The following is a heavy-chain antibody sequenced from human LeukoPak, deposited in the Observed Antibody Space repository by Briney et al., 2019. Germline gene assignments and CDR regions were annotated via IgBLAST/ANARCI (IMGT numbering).Heavy chain of an antibody. CDR1: VGSISNYH. J-gene: IGHJ4*02. Sequence: SETLSLTCTVAVGSISNYHRSWIRQHPWKGLEWIGYIYYSGSAYYNPSLKSRVTISVDTSENQFSLKLSSVTAADTAVYYCARVNYGSATKEDYWGQGTLVTVSS. V-gene: IGHV4-59*06. CDR2: IYYSGSA. CDR3: ARVNYGSATKEDY. D-gene: IGHD3-10*01.